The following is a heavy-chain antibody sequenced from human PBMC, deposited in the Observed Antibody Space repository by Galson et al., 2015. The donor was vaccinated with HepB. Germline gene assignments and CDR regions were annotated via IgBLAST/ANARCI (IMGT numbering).Heavy chain of an antibody. CDR3: AKSYYDSSGYDAFDI. CDR1: GFSFSSYG. D-gene: IGHD3-22*01. Sequence: SLRLSCAASGFSFSSYGMHWVRRAPGKGLEWVALIRYDGSNKYYGDSVKGRFTISRDNPKNTLYLQMNSLRAEDTAVYYCAKSYYDSSGYDAFDIWGQGTMVTVSS. V-gene: IGHV3-30*02. CDR2: IRYDGSNK. J-gene: IGHJ3*02.